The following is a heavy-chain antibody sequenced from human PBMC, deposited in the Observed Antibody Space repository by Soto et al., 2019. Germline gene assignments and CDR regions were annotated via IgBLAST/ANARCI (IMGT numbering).Heavy chain of an antibody. CDR3: ARSIARVAGTWVDY. V-gene: IGHV4-61*01. CDR1: GGSVSSGSYY. J-gene: IGHJ4*02. D-gene: IGHD2-15*01. CDR2: IYYSGST. Sequence: EALSLTCAGSGGSVSSGSYYWSWIRQPPGKGLEWIGYIYYSGSTNYNPSLKSRVTISVDTSKNQFSLKLSSVTAADTAVYYCARSIARVAGTWVDYWGQGTLVTVYS.